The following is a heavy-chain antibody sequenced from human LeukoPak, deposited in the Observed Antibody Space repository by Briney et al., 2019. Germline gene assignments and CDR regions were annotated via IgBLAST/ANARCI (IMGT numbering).Heavy chain of an antibody. J-gene: IGHJ4*02. CDR1: GFTFSNYA. V-gene: IGHV3-30*04. CDR2: ISYDGSNK. D-gene: IGHD3-10*01. CDR3: ARGWTLVRGVPFDY. Sequence: PGRSLRLSCAASGFTFSNYAMHWVRQAPGKGLEWVAVISYDGSNKYNADSMKGRFTISRDNSKDTLYLQMNSPRAEDTAVYYCARGWTLVRGVPFDYWGQGTLVTVSS.